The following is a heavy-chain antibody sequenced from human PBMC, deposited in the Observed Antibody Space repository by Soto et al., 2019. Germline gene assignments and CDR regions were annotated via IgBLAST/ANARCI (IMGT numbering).Heavy chain of an antibody. CDR1: GYSFTSYW. J-gene: IGHJ4*02. Sequence: PGESLKISCKASGYSFTSYWIAWVRQTPGKGLEWMGIINPGNSDTRYSPSFQGQVTISADRSTGTAFLQWRSLKASDTGLYYCARPPLPGYSIHFNSWGQGTLVTVPQ. D-gene: IGHD2-15*01. V-gene: IGHV5-51*01. CDR3: ARPPLPGYSIHFNS. CDR2: INPGNSDT.